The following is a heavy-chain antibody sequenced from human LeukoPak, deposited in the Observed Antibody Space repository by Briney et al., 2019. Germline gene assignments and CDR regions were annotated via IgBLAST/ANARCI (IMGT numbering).Heavy chain of an antibody. J-gene: IGHJ4*02. Sequence: GASVKVSCKASGFTFTSSAMQWVRQARGQRLEWIGWIVVGSGNTNYAQKFQERVTITRDMSTSTAYMELSSLRSEGTAVYYCAADQYDSSGYFLGSYWGQGTLVTVSS. V-gene: IGHV1-58*02. D-gene: IGHD3-22*01. CDR2: IVVGSGNT. CDR1: GFTFTSSA. CDR3: AADQYDSSGYFLGSY.